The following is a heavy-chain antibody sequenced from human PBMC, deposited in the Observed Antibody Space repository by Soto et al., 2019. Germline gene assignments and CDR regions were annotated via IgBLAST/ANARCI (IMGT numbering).Heavy chain of an antibody. Sequence: PSGTLSLTCTVSGGSISSGDYYWSWIGQPPGKGLEWIGYIYYSGSTYYNPSLKSRVTISVDTSKNQFSLKLSSVTAADTAVYYCARATTVTTFYHYYYYGMDVWGQGTMVTVSS. J-gene: IGHJ6*02. CDR2: IYYSGST. V-gene: IGHV4-30-4*01. CDR3: ARATTVTTFYHYYYYGMDV. CDR1: GGSISSGDYY. D-gene: IGHD4-17*01.